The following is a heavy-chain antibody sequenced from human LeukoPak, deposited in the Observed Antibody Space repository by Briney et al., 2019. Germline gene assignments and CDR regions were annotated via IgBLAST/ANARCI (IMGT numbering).Heavy chain of an antibody. CDR3: ARQMTTLTMGRTFDK. J-gene: IGHJ3*02. CDR1: GDSFTGYY. Sequence: SETLSLTCSVSGDSFTGYYWNWVRQPPGKGLEWIGYVYYSGSETDSNPSLKSRVTMSVDSSKNQFSLKLNSVSAADTAVYYCARQMTTLTMGRTFDKRGQGTTVIVSS. CDR2: VYYSGSET. D-gene: IGHD4-17*01. V-gene: IGHV4-59*12.